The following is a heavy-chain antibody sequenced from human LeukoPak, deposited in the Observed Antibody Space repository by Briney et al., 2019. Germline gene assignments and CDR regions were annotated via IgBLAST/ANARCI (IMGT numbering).Heavy chain of an antibody. D-gene: IGHD3-22*01. V-gene: IGHV4-59*01. CDR3: ARLRFFDSSGYYYYFDY. J-gene: IGHJ4*02. CDR2: IYYSGST. Sequence: SETLSLTCTVSGGSLGTYYWSWIRQPPGKGLEWIGYIYYSGSTNYNPSLKSRVTISVDTSKNQFSLKLSSVTAADTAVYYCARLRFFDSSGYYYYFDYWGQGTLVTVSS. CDR1: GGSLGTYY.